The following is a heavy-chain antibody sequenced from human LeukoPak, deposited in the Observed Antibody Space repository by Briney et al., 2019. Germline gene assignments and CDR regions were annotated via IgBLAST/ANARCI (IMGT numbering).Heavy chain of an antibody. CDR2: ISNGGSTT. J-gene: IGHJ4*02. Sequence: GGSLRLSCAASGFTFSTYEMNWVRQAPGRGLEWVSYISNGGSTTYYADSVKGRLTISRDNAKNSLYLQMNNLRGDDTAVYYCARRYCSSTSCTLDYWGQGTQVTVSS. V-gene: IGHV3-48*03. CDR3: ARRYCSSTSCTLDY. CDR1: GFTFSTYE. D-gene: IGHD2-2*01.